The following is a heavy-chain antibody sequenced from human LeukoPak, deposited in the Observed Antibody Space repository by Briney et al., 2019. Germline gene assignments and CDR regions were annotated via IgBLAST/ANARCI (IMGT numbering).Heavy chain of an antibody. CDR2: IGVGGTT. V-gene: IGHV3-23*01. D-gene: IGHD3-22*01. Sequence: PGGSLRVSCAASGFIFINYGMNWVRQARGKGLEWVSGIGVGGTTYYADSVKGRFTISRDTSKNTLYLQMNSLRAEDTAVYYCAKAQGYYDCWGQGTLVTVSS. CDR3: AKAQGYYDC. J-gene: IGHJ4*02. CDR1: GFIFINYG.